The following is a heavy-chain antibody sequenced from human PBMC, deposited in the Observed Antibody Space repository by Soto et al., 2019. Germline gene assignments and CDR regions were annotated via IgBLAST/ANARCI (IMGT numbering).Heavy chain of an antibody. CDR3: AKERGRRGFDY. Sequence: GGSLRLSCAASGFTFSGFGMDWVRQAPGKGLEWVATTSSDGTEKYYADSVKGRFTISRDNSKNTLYMQMNSLRAEDTAVYYCAKERGRRGFDYWGQGTVVTVSS. CDR1: GFTFSGFG. V-gene: IGHV3-30*18. CDR2: TSSDGTEK. J-gene: IGHJ4*02.